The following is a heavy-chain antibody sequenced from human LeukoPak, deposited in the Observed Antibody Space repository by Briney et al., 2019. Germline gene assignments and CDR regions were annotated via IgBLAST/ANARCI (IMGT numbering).Heavy chain of an antibody. J-gene: IGHJ4*02. CDR3: AGISGGTTVQFDY. CDR1: GGTFSSYA. V-gene: IGHV1-69*13. D-gene: IGHD4-17*01. CDR2: IIPIFGTA. Sequence: SVKVSCKASGGTFSSYAISWVRQAPGQGLEWMGGIIPIFGTANYAQKFQGRVTITADESTSTAYMELSSLRSEDTAVYYCAGISGGTTVQFDYWGQGALVTVSS.